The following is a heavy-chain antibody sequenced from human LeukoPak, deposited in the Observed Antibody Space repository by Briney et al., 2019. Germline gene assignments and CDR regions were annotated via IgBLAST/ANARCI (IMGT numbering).Heavy chain of an antibody. CDR1: GFTFSSNA. V-gene: IGHV3-23*01. Sequence: PGGSLRLSCAASGFTFSSNAMSWVRQAPGKGLEWVSAISGSGGSTYYAASVKGRFTISRDNCKNMLYIQMNRLRDEDTAVYYCAKSLSGRYRDAFNIWGQGTMVTVS. J-gene: IGHJ3*02. D-gene: IGHD1-26*01. CDR3: AKSLSGRYRDAFNI. CDR2: ISGSGGST.